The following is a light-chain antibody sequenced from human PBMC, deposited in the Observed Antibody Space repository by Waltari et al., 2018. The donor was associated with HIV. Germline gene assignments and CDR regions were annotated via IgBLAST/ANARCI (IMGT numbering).Light chain of an antibody. CDR3: QQNYDTQYT. J-gene: IGKJ2*01. CDR1: QSIDIY. Sequence: DIQMTQSPSLSTSVGARVTITCRASQSIDIYVNWYQLKPGKTPNLLTYSASNLQSGVPSRFSGSGSGTDFTLTISSLQPEDIATYYCQQNYDTQYTFGQGTKLEIK. CDR2: SAS. V-gene: IGKV1-39*01.